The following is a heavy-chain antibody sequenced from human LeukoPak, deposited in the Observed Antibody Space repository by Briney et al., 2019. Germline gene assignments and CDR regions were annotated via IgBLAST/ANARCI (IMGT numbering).Heavy chain of an antibody. J-gene: IGHJ3*02. Sequence: PGGSLRLSCAASGFTFSSYEMNWVRQAPGKGLEWVSSISSSSSYIYYADSVKGRFTISRDNAKNSLYLQMNSLRAEDTAVYYCARGRGTREAFDIWGQGTMVTVSS. V-gene: IGHV3-21*01. D-gene: IGHD1-1*01. CDR1: GFTFSSYE. CDR3: ARGRGTREAFDI. CDR2: ISSSSSYI.